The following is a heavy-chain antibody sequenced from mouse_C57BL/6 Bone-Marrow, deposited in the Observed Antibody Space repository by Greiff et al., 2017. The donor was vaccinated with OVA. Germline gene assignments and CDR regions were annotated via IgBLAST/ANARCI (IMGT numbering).Heavy chain of an antibody. Sequence: EVQLQQSGAELVRPGASVKLSCTASGFNIKDDYMHWVKQRPEQGLEWIGWIDPENGDTEYASKFQGKATITADTSSNTAYLQLSSLTSEDTAVYYCTTRYVPYYYAMDYWGQGTSVTVSS. D-gene: IGHD1-1*01. CDR3: TTRYVPYYYAMDY. CDR2: IDPENGDT. CDR1: GFNIKDDY. V-gene: IGHV14-4*01. J-gene: IGHJ4*01.